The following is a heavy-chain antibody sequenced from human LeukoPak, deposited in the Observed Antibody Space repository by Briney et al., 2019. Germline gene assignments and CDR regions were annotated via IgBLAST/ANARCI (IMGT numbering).Heavy chain of an antibody. CDR3: ARVDYWYYYMDV. CDR1: GGSFTSCY. V-gene: IGHV4-59*12. J-gene: IGHJ6*03. Sequence: SETLSLTCTVSGGSFTSCYWSWIRQPPGKGLEWIGYICHSGSTYYNPSLKSRVTISVDRSKNQFSLKLSSVTAADTAVYYCARVDYWYYYMDVWGKGTTVTVSS. CDR2: ICHSGST.